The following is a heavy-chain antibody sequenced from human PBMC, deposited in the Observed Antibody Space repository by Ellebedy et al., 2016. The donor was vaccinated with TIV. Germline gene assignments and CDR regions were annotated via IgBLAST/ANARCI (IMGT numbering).Heavy chain of an antibody. V-gene: IGHV4-39*01. Sequence: MPSETLSLTCTVSGGSISSSSYYWGWIRQPPGKGLEWIGSIYYSGSTYYNPSLKSRVTISVDTSKNQFSLKLSSVTAADTAVYYCARWAEDIVVVLGALGAFDIWGQGTMVTVSS. D-gene: IGHD2-2*01. J-gene: IGHJ3*02. CDR1: GGSISSSSYY. CDR3: ARWAEDIVVVLGALGAFDI. CDR2: IYYSGST.